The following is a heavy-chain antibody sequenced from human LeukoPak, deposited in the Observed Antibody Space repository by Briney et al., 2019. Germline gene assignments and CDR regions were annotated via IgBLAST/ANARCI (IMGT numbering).Heavy chain of an antibody. V-gene: IGHV4-38-2*02. J-gene: IGHJ4*02. Sequence: SETLSLTCSVSGYSISSAYYWGWIRPPPGKGQEWIATIHYSGSTYYNPSLKSRVTISLDTSKNQFSLKLNSVAAADTAVYYWARGFRGSYSGVPVDYWGQGTLVTVSS. CDR3: ARGFRGSYSGVPVDY. CDR1: GYSISSAYY. D-gene: IGHD1-26*01. CDR2: IHYSGST.